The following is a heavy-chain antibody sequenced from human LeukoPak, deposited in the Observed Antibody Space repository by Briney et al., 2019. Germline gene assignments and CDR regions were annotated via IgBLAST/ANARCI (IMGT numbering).Heavy chain of an antibody. CDR2: IYPGDSDT. CDR1: GYSFTSYW. V-gene: IGHV5-51*01. D-gene: IGHD6-6*01. J-gene: IGHJ6*03. Sequence: GESLKISCKGSGYSFTSYWIGWVRQMPGKDLEWMGIIYPGDSDTRYSPSFQGQVTISADKSISTAYLQWSSLKASDTAMYYCARHKYSSSSFNYYMDVWGKGTTVTVSS. CDR3: ARHKYSSSSFNYYMDV.